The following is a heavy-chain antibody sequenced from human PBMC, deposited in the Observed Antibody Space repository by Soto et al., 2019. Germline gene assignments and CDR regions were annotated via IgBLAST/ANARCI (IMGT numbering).Heavy chain of an antibody. Sequence: QVQLQESGPGLVKPSETLSLSCTVSGGSISSYYWSWFRQSPGKRMEWIGYVHHSWGSSYNPSLQGRVAISLGTSKSKFSLKVTSVTATDTAVYYCARQGFGPLRGLVDGWGQGTTVTVSS. J-gene: IGHJ6*02. V-gene: IGHV4-59*08. CDR2: VHHSWGS. D-gene: IGHD3-10*01. CDR3: ARQGFGPLRGLVDG. CDR1: GGSISSYY.